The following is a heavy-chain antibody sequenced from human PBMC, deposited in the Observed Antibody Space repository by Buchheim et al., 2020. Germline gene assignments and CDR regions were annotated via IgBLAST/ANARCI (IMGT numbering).Heavy chain of an antibody. D-gene: IGHD6-13*01. CDR3: AKAFSSSWSPGGGYGMDV. J-gene: IGHJ6*02. Sequence: EVQLLESGGGLVQPGGSLRLSCAASGFTFSSYAMSWVRQAPGKGLEWVSAISGSGGSTYYADSVKGRFTISRDNFKNTLYLQMNSLRAEDTAVYYCAKAFSSSWSPGGGYGMDVWGQGTT. CDR2: ISGSGGST. CDR1: GFTFSSYA. V-gene: IGHV3-23*01.